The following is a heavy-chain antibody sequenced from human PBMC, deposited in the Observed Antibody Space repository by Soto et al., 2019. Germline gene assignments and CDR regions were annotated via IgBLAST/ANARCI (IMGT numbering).Heavy chain of an antibody. V-gene: IGHV3-30*18. J-gene: IGHJ6*02. CDR3: AKALYENYYYYYGMDV. CDR2: ISYDGSNK. D-gene: IGHD2-8*01. CDR1: GFTFSSYC. Sequence: GGSLRLSCAAAGFTFSSYCMHWVRQAPGKGLEWVAVISYDGSNKYYADSVKGRFTISRDNSKNTLYLQMDSLRAEDTAVYYCAKALYENYYYYYGMDVWGQGTTVTVSS.